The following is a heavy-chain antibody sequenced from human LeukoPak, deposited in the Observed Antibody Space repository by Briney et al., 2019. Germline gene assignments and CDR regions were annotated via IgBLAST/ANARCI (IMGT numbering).Heavy chain of an antibody. J-gene: IGHJ4*02. CDR2: IYYSGST. V-gene: IGHV4-59*01. CDR1: GGSISSYY. D-gene: IGHD7-27*01. CDR3: AKVDVNVNWGFDY. Sequence: SETLSLTCTVSGGSISSYYWSWIRQPPGKGLEWIGYIYYSGSTNYNPSLKSRVTISVDTSKNQFSLKMSSVTAADTALYYCAKVDVNVNWGFDYWGQGTLVTVSS.